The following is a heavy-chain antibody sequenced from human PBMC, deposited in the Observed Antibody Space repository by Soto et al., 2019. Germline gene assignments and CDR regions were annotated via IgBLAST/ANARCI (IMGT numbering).Heavy chain of an antibody. V-gene: IGHV4-39*01. J-gene: IGHJ6*02. CDR2: VHYSGTT. CDR3: ASAYGDYYYYGMDC. CDR1: GASVSITSYY. Sequence: SETLSLTCTVSGASVSITSYYWGWIRQPPGKGLEWIGTVHYSGTTYYTPSLKSRVTISVDTSKNQFSLKLSSVTAADTAVYYCASAYGDYYYYGMDCWGQGPKVTV. D-gene: IGHD4-17*01.